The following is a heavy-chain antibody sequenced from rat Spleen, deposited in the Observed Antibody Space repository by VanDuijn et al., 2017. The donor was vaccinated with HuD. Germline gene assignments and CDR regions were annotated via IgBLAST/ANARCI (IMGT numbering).Heavy chain of an antibody. Sequence: EVQVLASGGGLVQPGNSLKLSCATSGFTFSDYNMAWVRQAPKKGLEWVATISYDGGSTYYPDSVKGRFTISRDNAENTVYLQMNSLRSEDTATYYCAKDKDGGYVMDAWGQGASVTVSS. V-gene: IGHV5-7*01. J-gene: IGHJ4*01. D-gene: IGHD1-11*01. CDR1: GFTFSDYN. CDR3: AKDKDGGYVMDA. CDR2: ISYDGGST.